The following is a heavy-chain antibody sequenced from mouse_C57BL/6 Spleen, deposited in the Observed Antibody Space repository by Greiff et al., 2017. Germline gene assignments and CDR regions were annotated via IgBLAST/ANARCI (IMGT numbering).Heavy chain of an antibody. D-gene: IGHD1-1*01. CDR2: ISSGSSTI. CDR3: ARSYYYGSNDY. CDR1: GFTFSDYG. V-gene: IGHV5-17*01. Sequence: EVKLVESGGGLVKPGGSLKLSCAASGFTFSDYGMHWVRQAPEKGLEWVAYISSGSSTIYYADPVKGRFTISRDNAKNTLFLQMTSLRSEDTAMYYCARSYYYGSNDYWGQGTTLTVSS. J-gene: IGHJ2*01.